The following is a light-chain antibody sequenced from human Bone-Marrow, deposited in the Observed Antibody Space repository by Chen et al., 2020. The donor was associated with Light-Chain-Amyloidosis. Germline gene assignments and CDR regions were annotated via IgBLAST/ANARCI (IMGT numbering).Light chain of an antibody. CDR1: NIGSTS. V-gene: IGLV3-21*02. Sequence: YVLIQPSSASVAPGQTATIACGGNNIGSTSEHGYQQTPGQAPLRVVYDDSDRPSGIPVRLSGSNSGNTATLTISRVEAGDEADYYCQVWDRSSDRPVFGGGTKLTVL. CDR2: DDS. J-gene: IGLJ3*02. CDR3: QVWDRSSDRPV.